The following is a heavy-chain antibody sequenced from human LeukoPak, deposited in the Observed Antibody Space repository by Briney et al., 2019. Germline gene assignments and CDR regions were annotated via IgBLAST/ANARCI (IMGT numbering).Heavy chain of an antibody. CDR1: GFTFSIYA. CDR3: VREGPTATALDY. J-gene: IGHJ4*02. Sequence: GGSLRLSCAASGFTFSIYAMSWVRQAPGKGLEWVSAIGDTTYYTDSVEGRFTISRDNAKDSLYLQMNSLRGEDTAVYYCVREGPTATALDYWGQGTLVTVSS. D-gene: IGHD2-21*02. V-gene: IGHV3-23*01. CDR2: IGDTT.